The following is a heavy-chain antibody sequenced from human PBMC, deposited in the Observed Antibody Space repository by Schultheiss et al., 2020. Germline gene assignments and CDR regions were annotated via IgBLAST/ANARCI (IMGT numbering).Heavy chain of an antibody. CDR3: ARDVAGYSSGWYPDY. CDR2: ISSSSSPI. CDR1: GFTFSTYS. J-gene: IGHJ4*02. Sequence: GGSLRLSCAASGFTFSTYSINWVRQAPGKGLEWLSYISSSSSPIYYADSVKGRFTVSRDNAENSLYLQMNSLRVEDTAVYYCARDVAGYSSGWYPDYWGQGTLVTVSS. V-gene: IGHV3-48*04. D-gene: IGHD6-19*01.